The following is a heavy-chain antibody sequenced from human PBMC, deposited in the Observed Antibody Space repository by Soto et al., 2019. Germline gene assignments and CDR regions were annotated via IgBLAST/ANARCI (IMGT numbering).Heavy chain of an antibody. CDR1: GDSVRSSNW. D-gene: IGHD2-8*01. CDR2: IYHLGGT. J-gene: IGHJ6*02. V-gene: IGHV4-4*02. CDR3: ATMKTPRGYYYGLNV. Sequence: PSETLSLTCAVSGDSVRSSNWWTWVRQSPGKGLEWIGEIYHLGGTNYNPSLKSRVTISVDMAKNQVSLKLSSVTAADTAVYYCATMKTPRGYYYGLNVWGQGTTVTVSS.